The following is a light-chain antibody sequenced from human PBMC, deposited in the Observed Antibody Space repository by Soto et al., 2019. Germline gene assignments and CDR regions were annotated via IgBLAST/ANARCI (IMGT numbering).Light chain of an antibody. J-gene: IGKJ1*01. Sequence: EIVMTQSPATLSVSPGERATLSCRASQSVSSNFAWYQQQPGQAPRLLIYGASTRATGIPARFSGSGYGTEFTLTISSLHYEDFAVYYWQQYNNWPPWTFGQGTKVEIK. V-gene: IGKV3-15*01. CDR2: GAS. CDR1: QSVSSN. CDR3: QQYNNWPPWT.